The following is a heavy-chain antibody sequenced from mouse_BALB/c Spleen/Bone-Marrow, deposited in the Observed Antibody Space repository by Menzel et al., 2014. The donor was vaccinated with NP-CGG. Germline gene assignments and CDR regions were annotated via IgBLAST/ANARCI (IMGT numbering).Heavy chain of an antibody. CDR1: GFDFSRYW. V-gene: IGHV4-1*02. CDR2: INPDSSTI. D-gene: IGHD2-3*01. CDR3: ARLGYYGGFAY. Sequence: EVQLQESGGGLVQPGGSLKLSCAASGFDFSRYWMSWVRQAPGKGLEWIGEINPDSSTINYTPSLKDKFIISRDNAKNTLYLQVSKVRSEDTALYYCARLGYYGGFAYWGQGILVTVSA. J-gene: IGHJ3*01.